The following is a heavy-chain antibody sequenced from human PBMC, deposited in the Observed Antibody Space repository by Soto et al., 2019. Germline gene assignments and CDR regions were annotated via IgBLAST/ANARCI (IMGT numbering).Heavy chain of an antibody. Sequence: GGSLRLSCAASGFTFSSYWMSWVRQAPGKGLEWVANIKQDGSEKYYVDSVKGRFTISRDNAKNSLYLQMNSLRAEDTAVYYCARGLHYYDSSVYYGYWGQGTLVTVSS. J-gene: IGHJ4*02. V-gene: IGHV3-7*01. D-gene: IGHD3-22*01. CDR2: IKQDGSEK. CDR1: GFTFSSYW. CDR3: ARGLHYYDSSVYYGY.